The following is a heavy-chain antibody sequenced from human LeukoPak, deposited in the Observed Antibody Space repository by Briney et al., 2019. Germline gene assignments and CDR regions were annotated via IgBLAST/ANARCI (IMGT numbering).Heavy chain of an antibody. V-gene: IGHV3-21*01. CDR3: ARVGTMVVTPIDY. J-gene: IGHJ4*02. CDR2: ISSSSSYI. Sequence: GGSLRLSCAASGFTFSSYSMNWVRQAPGKGLEWVSSISSSSSYIYYAESVKGRSTISRDTAKNSLYLQMNSLRAEDTAVYYCARVGTMVVTPIDYWGQGTLVTVSS. D-gene: IGHD4-23*01. CDR1: GFTFSSYS.